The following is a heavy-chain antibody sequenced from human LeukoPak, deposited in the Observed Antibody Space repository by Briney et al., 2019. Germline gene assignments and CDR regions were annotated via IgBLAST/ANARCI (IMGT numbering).Heavy chain of an antibody. V-gene: IGHV4-59*01. Sequence: PSETLSLTCSVSGGSIGSYHWNWIRQPSGKGLEWIGIVFNNGGTKHNPSLKSRVAISVDTSKNQFALKLSSVTAADTAVYYCVASYGGYVRDSGGKGPLVIVSS. J-gene: IGHJ4*02. CDR2: VFNNGGT. CDR1: GGSIGSYH. D-gene: IGHD1-26*01. CDR3: VASYGGYVRDS.